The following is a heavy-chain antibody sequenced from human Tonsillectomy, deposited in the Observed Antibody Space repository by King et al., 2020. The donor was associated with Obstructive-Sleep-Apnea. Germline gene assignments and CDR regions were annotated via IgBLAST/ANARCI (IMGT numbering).Heavy chain of an antibody. CDR3: ARGHVAFGVVITDFDY. D-gene: IGHD3-3*01. CDR1: GFSFSSYA. CDR2: TSDGGNNK. Sequence: VQLVESGGGVVQPGRSLRLSCAASGFSFSSYAMHWVRQAPGKGLEWVAGTSDGGNNKYYGDSVKGRFTISRDNSKNTLYLQMNSLRAEDTAVYYCARGHVAFGVVITDFDYWGQGTLVTVSS. V-gene: IGHV3-30*04. J-gene: IGHJ4*02.